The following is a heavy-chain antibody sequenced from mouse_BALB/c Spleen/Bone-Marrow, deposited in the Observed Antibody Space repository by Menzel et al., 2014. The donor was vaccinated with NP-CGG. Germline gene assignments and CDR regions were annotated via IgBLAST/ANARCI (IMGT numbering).Heavy chain of an antibody. J-gene: IGHJ2*01. CDR2: IRNKANGYTT. D-gene: IGHD1-1*01. Sequence: EVQRVESGGGLVQPGGSLRLSCAPSGFTFTDYYMNWVRQPPGKALEWLGFIRNKANGYTTEYSASVKGRFTISRDNSQSILYLRMNTLRAEDSATYYCARDSRSTVSHFDYWGQGTTLTVSS. V-gene: IGHV7-3*02. CDR3: ARDSRSTVSHFDY. CDR1: GFTFTDYY.